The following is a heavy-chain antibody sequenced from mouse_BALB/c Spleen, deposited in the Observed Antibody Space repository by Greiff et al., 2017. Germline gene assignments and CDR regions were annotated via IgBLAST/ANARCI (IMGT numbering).Heavy chain of an antibody. CDR3: ARGRDLYCDY. V-gene: IGHV5-17*02. J-gene: IGHJ2*01. Sequence: EVKVVESGGGLVQPGGSRKLSCAASGFTFSSFGMHWVRQAPEKGLEWVAYISSGSSTIYYADTVKGRFTVSRDNPKNTLFLQMTSLRSEDTAMYDCARGRDLYCDYWGQGTTLTVAS. CDR1: GFTFSSFG. CDR2: ISSGSSTI.